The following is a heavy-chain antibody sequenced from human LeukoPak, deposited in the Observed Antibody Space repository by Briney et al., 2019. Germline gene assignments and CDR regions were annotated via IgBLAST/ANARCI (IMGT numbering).Heavy chain of an antibody. CDR3: ARDYYGSGSYVGAY. CDR1: GFTVSSNY. J-gene: IGHJ4*02. V-gene: IGHV3-30-3*01. D-gene: IGHD3-10*01. CDR2: ISYDGSNK. Sequence: GGSLRLSCVASGFTVSSNYMSWVRQAPGKGLEWVAVISYDGSNKYYADSVKGRFTISRDNSKNTLYLQMNSLRAEDTAVYYCARDYYGSGSYVGAYWGQGTLVTVSS.